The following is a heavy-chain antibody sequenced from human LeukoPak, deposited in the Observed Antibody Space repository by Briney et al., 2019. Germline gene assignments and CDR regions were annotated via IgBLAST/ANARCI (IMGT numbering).Heavy chain of an antibody. CDR2: IYYSGST. CDR1: GGSISSGDYY. V-gene: IGHV4-30-4*01. Sequence: SPETLSLTCTVSGGSISSGDYYWSWIRQPPGKGLEWIGYIYYSGSTYYNPSLKSRVTISVDTSKNQFSLKLSSVTAADTAVYYCARAEWVVVVAADNDAFDIWGQGTMVTVSS. CDR3: ARAEWVVVVAADNDAFDI. J-gene: IGHJ3*02. D-gene: IGHD2-15*01.